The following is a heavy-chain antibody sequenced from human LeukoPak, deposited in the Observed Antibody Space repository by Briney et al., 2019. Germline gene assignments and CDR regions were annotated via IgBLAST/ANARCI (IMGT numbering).Heavy chain of an antibody. D-gene: IGHD3-3*01. CDR2: ISSSGSTI. CDR3: AKYDFWSGRWFDP. V-gene: IGHV3-11*04. CDR1: GFTFSDYY. J-gene: IGHJ5*02. Sequence: GGSLRLTCAASGFTFSDYYMSWIRQAPGKGLEWVLYISSSGSTIYYADSVKGRFTISRDNAKNSLYLQMNSLRAEDTAVYYCAKYDFWSGRWFDPWGQGTLVTVSS.